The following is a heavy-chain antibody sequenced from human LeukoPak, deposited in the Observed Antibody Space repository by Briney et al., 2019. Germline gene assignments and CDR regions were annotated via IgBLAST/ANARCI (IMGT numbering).Heavy chain of an antibody. Sequence: ASVKVSCKASGYTFTSYPISWVRQAPGQRLEWVGWITTYNGNTNYAQKLQGRVTMITDTSTKTAYIAPRGLRSDDRAVYYCARGYDYGDYVGDFDYWGQGTLVTVSS. CDR1: GYTFTSYP. J-gene: IGHJ4*02. V-gene: IGHV1-18*01. CDR3: ARGYDYGDYVGDFDY. CDR2: ITTYNGNT. D-gene: IGHD4-17*01.